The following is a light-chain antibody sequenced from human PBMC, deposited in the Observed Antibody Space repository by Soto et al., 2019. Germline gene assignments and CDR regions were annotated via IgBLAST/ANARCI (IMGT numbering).Light chain of an antibody. V-gene: IGLV2-14*01. J-gene: IGLJ2*01. CDR1: SSDVGGYNY. CDR2: EVN. Sequence: QSVLTQPASVSGSPGQSITISCTGSSSDVGGYNYVSWYQHHPGKAPKLIIYEVNDRPSGVSNRFSGSKSGNTASLTISGLQTDDESDYYCSSFTSWGNWVLGGGTK. CDR3: SSFTSWGNWV.